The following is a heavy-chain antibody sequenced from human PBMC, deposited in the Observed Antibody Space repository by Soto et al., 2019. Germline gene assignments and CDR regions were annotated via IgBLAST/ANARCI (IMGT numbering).Heavy chain of an antibody. CDR2: INPNSGGT. D-gene: IGHD2-2*01. Sequence: VASVKVSCKASGYTFTGYYMHWVRQAPGQGLEWMGWINPNSGGTNYAQKFQGWVTMTRDTSISTAYMELSRLRSDDTAVYYCARGEACSSTSCQNWFDPWGQGTLVTVSS. CDR3: ARGEACSSTSCQNWFDP. V-gene: IGHV1-2*04. J-gene: IGHJ5*02. CDR1: GYTFTGYY.